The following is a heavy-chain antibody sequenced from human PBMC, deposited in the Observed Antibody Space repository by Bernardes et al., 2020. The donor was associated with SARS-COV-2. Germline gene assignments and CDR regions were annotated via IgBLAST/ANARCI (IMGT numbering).Heavy chain of an antibody. CDR1: GFTFSGYA. V-gene: IGHV3-23*01. CDR2: ISGSGSAT. J-gene: IGHJ5*02. Sequence: GGSLRLSCAASGFTFSGYAMTWVRQAPGKGLEWVSAISGSGSATCYTDSVKGRFTISRDNSKNTLFLQMNSLRAEDTALYFCAREDYELDLWGQGTLVTVSS. CDR3: AREDYELDL. D-gene: IGHD4-17*01.